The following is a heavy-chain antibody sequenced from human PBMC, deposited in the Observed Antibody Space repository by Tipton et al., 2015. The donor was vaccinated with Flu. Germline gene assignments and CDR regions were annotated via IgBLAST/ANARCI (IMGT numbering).Heavy chain of an antibody. CDR2: ISAYNGDT. CDR1: GYTFTSYS. CDR3: VRGPGTGYFDY. V-gene: IGHV1-18*01. D-gene: IGHD1-14*01. J-gene: IGHJ4*02. Sequence: QLVQSGGEVKKTGASVKVSCKASGYTFTSYSITWVRQAPGQGLEWVGRISAYNGDTIYAQKFQDRVTMTTDTSTTTAYLEVRALTSDDTAVYHCVRGPGTGYFDYLGQGTLVTVSS.